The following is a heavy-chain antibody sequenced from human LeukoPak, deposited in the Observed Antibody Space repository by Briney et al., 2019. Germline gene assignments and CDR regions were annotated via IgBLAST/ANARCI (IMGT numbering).Heavy chain of an antibody. V-gene: IGHV4-39*07. Sequence: PSETLSLTCAVSGGSISSSSYYWGWIRQPPGKGLEWIGSIYYSGSTYYNPSLKSRVTISVDTSKNQFSLKLSSVTAADAAVYYCARDSPAAGVYWGQGTLVTVSS. J-gene: IGHJ4*02. CDR3: ARDSPAAGVY. D-gene: IGHD6-13*01. CDR2: IYYSGST. CDR1: GGSISSSSYY.